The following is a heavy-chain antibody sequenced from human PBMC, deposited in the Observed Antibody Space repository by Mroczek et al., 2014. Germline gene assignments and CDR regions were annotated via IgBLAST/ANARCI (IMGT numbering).Heavy chain of an antibody. J-gene: IGHJ3*02. CDR3: ARDPSIAARRSRMYAFDI. D-gene: IGHD6-6*01. V-gene: IGHV3-33*01. CDR2: IWYDGSNK. Sequence: VQLLESGGGVVQPGRSLRLSCAASGFTFSSYGMHWVRQAPGKGLEWVAVIWYDGSNKYYADSVKGRFTISRDNSKNTLYLQMNSLRAEDTAVYYCARDPSIAARRSRMYAFDIWGQGTMVTVSS. CDR1: GFTFSSYG.